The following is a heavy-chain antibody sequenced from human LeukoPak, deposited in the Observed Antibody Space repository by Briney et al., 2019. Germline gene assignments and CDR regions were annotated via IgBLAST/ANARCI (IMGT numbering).Heavy chain of an antibody. CDR2: INWNGAWT. CDR1: GFKFDDYG. CDR3: ARDIGWVVTDHNWFDP. Sequence: GGSLRLSCAASGFKFDDYGMSWVRQAPGKGLEWVCDINWNGAWTGYADSVKGRFTISRDNAKNSLYLQMNSLRAEDTALYYCARDIGWVVTDHNWFDPWGQGTLVTVSS. V-gene: IGHV3-20*04. D-gene: IGHD2-21*02. J-gene: IGHJ5*02.